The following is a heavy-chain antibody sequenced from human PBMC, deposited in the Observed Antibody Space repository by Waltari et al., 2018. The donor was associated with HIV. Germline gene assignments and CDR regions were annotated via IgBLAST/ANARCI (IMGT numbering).Heavy chain of an antibody. V-gene: IGHV4-39*01. J-gene: IGHJ4*02. CDR3: ARHMISERGSYDILTGFDY. D-gene: IGHD3-9*01. Sequence: QLQLQESGPGPVTPSATLSLTCPVSGGSISPSSFYCVWIRQAPGKGLEWIGGVYYTGSTFYNPSLESRLSVSVDTSKKEVSLRLSSVTAADTAVYYCARHMISERGSYDILTGFDYWGQGTLVTVSS. CDR1: GGSISPSSFY. CDR2: VYYTGST.